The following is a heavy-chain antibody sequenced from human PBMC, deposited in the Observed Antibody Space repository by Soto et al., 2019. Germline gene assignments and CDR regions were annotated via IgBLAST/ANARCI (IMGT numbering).Heavy chain of an antibody. J-gene: IGHJ4*02. Sequence: QVQLVQSGAEVKKPGASVKVSCKASGYTFTSYYMHCVRQAPGQGLEWMGIINPSGGSTSYAQKFQGRVTMTRDPSTSTVYMELSSLRSEDTAVYYCARDRVTYYFDYWGQGTLVTVSS. CDR1: GYTFTSYY. D-gene: IGHD4-4*01. V-gene: IGHV1-46*01. CDR3: ARDRVTYYFDY. CDR2: INPSGGST.